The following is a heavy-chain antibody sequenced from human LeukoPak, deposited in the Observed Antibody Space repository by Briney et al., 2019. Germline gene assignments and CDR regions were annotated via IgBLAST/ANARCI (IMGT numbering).Heavy chain of an antibody. CDR3: ARDTLERWLQGGRAIDY. D-gene: IGHD5-12*01. Sequence: SVKVSCKASGGTFSSYAISWVRQAPGQGLEWMGGIIPIFGTANYAQKLQGRVTMTTDTSTSTAYMELRSLRSDDTAVYYCARDTLERWLQGGRAIDYWGQGTLVTVSS. J-gene: IGHJ4*02. CDR2: IIPIFGTA. CDR1: GGTFSSYA. V-gene: IGHV1-69*05.